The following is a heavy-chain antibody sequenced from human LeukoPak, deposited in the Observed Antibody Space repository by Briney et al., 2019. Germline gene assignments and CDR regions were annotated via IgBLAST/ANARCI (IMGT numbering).Heavy chain of an antibody. CDR1: GVSISSYY. V-gene: IGHV4-59*01. Sequence: SETLSLTCTVSGVSISSYYWNWIRQPPGKGLEWIGSIYYSGTTNYNPSLKSRVTISLDTSKTQFSLKLSSVTAVDTAVYYCARGEGSSMVRGVIFWFDPWGQGSLVAVSS. CDR2: IYYSGTT. D-gene: IGHD3-10*01. CDR3: ARGEGSSMVRGVIFWFDP. J-gene: IGHJ5*02.